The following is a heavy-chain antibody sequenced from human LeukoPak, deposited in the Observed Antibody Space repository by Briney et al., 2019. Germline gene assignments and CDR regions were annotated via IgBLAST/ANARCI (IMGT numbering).Heavy chain of an antibody. CDR3: AGRGYYDSSGYYYDPYFDY. CDR1: GYSFTSYW. D-gene: IGHD3-22*01. J-gene: IGHJ4*02. CDR2: IYPGDSDT. Sequence: GESLQISCQGSGYSFTSYWIGWVRQMPGKGLEWMGIIYPGDSDTRYSPSFQGQVTISADKSISTAYLQWSSLKASDTAMYYCAGRGYYDSSGYYYDPYFDYWGQGTLVTVSS. V-gene: IGHV5-51*01.